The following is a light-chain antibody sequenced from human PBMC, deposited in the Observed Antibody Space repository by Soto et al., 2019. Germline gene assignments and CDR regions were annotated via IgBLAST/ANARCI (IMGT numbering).Light chain of an antibody. J-gene: IGKJ5*01. CDR2: AAS. Sequence: DIQMTQSPSSLSASVGDRVTITCRASQSIGSYLNWYRQKPGKAPELLIYAASNLQGEVPSRFRGSGSGTVFTLTISSLQPEDFATYYCQQSYSTPMYTFGQGTRLEIK. CDR3: QQSYSTPMYT. V-gene: IGKV1-39*01. CDR1: QSIGSY.